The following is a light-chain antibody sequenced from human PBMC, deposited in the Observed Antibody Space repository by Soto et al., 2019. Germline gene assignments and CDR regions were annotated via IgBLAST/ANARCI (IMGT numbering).Light chain of an antibody. CDR2: EVT. CDR1: STDVGGYDY. Sequence: QSVLTQPASVSESPGQSITISCAGTSTDVGGYDYVSWYQQHPGKAPKVMIYEVTKRPSGVSNRFSGSKSGNTASLTIFRLQAEDEADYYCSSYTSSATRVFGTGTKLTVL. V-gene: IGLV2-14*01. CDR3: SSYTSSATRV. J-gene: IGLJ1*01.